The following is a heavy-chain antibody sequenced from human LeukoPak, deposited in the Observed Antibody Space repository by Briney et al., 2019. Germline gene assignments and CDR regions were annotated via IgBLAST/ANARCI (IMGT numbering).Heavy chain of an antibody. D-gene: IGHD3-22*01. CDR2: IRGSGYIT. J-gene: IGHJ4*02. CDR1: GFTFGSYA. Sequence: PGGSLRLSCAASGFTFGSYAMSWVRQAPGKGLEWVSGIRGSGYITFYADSVKGRFTISRDNSKNTLYLQMNSLRAEDTAVYYCARDLFYDNSGFYAFDSWGLGTLVTVSS. CDR3: ARDLFYDNSGFYAFDS. V-gene: IGHV3-23*01.